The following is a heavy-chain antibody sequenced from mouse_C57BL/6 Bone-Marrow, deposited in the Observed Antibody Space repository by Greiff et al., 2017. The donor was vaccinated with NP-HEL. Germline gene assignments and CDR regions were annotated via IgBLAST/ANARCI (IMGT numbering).Heavy chain of an antibody. CDR3: AGLFSFAY. V-gene: IGHV2-2*01. Sequence: VQLQQSGPGLVQPSQSLSITCTVSGFSLTSYGVHWVRQSPGKGLEWLGVIWRGGSTDSNAAFISRLGNSKDNSKSQDFFTMNSLHADDTAIYYCAGLFSFAYWGQGTLVTVSA. J-gene: IGHJ3*01. CDR2: IWRGGST. D-gene: IGHD6-1*01. CDR1: GFSLTSYG.